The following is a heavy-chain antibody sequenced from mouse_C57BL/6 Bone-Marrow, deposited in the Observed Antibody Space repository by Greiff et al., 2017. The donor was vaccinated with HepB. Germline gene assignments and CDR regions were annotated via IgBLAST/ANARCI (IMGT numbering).Heavy chain of an antibody. CDR1: GFTFNTYA. Sequence: DVKLQESGGGLVQPKGSLKLSCAASGFTFNTYAMHWVRQAPGKGLEWVARIRSKSSNYATYYADSVKDRFTISRDDSQSMLYLQMNNLKTEDTAMYYCVRDTTVVAKGYFDVWGTGTTVTVSS. CDR3: VRDTTVVAKGYFDV. V-gene: IGHV10-3*01. D-gene: IGHD1-1*01. J-gene: IGHJ1*03. CDR2: IRSKSSNYAT.